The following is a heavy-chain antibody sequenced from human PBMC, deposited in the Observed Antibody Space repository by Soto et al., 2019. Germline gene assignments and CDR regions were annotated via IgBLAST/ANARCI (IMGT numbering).Heavy chain of an antibody. Sequence: TQSLTCAVDGGSFSGYYWSGIRQPPGQGLEGIGEINHSGSTNYNPSLKSRVTISVDTSKNQFSLKLSSVTAAATAVYYCARGPLCSSTSCYPTNAMVAWAQGTPFTVSS. D-gene: IGHD2-2*01. CDR2: INHSGST. V-gene: IGHV4-34*01. J-gene: IGHJ6*02. CDR3: ARGPLCSSTSCYPTNAMVA. CDR1: GGSFSGYY.